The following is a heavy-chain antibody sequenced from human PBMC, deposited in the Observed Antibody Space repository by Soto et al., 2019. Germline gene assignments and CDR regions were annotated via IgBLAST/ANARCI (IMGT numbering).Heavy chain of an antibody. J-gene: IGHJ6*02. D-gene: IGHD2-2*01. CDR3: AKVTSARVFYFGLDV. V-gene: IGHV3-23*01. Sequence: PGGSLRLSCTASGFTFSSYAMSWVRQAPGKGLGWVSIISGSAGRTYYADSVKGRFTVSRDNSKNTLYLQMNSLRAEDTAVYYCAKVTSARVFYFGLDVWGQGTTVTVSS. CDR2: ISGSAGRT. CDR1: GFTFSSYA.